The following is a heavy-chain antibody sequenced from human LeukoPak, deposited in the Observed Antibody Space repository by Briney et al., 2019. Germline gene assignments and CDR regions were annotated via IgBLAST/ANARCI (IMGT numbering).Heavy chain of an antibody. CDR2: FDPEDGET. J-gene: IGHJ5*02. V-gene: IGHV1-24*01. D-gene: IGHD1-7*01. Sequence: ASVKVSCKVSGYTLTELSMHWVRQAPGKGLEWMGGFDPEDGETIYAQKFQGRVTMTRDTSTSTVYMELSSLRSEDTAVYYCARGTRRTGTPTFDPWGQGTLSPSPQ. CDR1: GYTLTELS. CDR3: ARGTRRTGTPTFDP.